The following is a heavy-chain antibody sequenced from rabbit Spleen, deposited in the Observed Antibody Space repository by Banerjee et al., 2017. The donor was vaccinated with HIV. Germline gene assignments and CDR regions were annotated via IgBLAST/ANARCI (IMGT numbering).Heavy chain of an antibody. J-gene: IGHJ4*01. CDR2: IRTTDDYT. Sequence: QEQLEESGGDLVKPGASLRLSRTASGFDFSSSYWISWVRQAPGKGLEWIACIRTTDDYTYYASWAKGRFTASSHNAQNTLYLQLSSLTAADTATYFCVRDQAGDADYGPYYLNLWGPGTLVTVS. CDR3: VRDQAGDADYGPYYLNL. V-gene: IGHV1S45*01. D-gene: IGHD2-1*01. CDR1: GFDFSSSYW.